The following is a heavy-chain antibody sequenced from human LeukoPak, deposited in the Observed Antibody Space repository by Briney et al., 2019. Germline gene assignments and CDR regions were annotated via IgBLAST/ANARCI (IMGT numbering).Heavy chain of an antibody. CDR3: ARGPTRYYFDY. Sequence: PSETLSLTCTVSGGSISNYYWSWIRQPPGRGLQWIGYVYSSGSTNYNPSLKSRVTISVDTSKNQLSLKLSSVTAADTAVYYCARGPTRYYFDYWGQGTLVTVSS. CDR1: GGSISNYY. CDR2: VYSSGST. V-gene: IGHV4-59*01. J-gene: IGHJ4*02.